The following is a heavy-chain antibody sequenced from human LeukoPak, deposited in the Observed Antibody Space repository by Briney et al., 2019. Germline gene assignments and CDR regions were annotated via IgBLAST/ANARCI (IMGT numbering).Heavy chain of an antibody. J-gene: IGHJ3*02. CDR2: IYTSGST. CDR3: ARVVEFGDAFDI. D-gene: IGHD3-10*01. Sequence: PSETLSLTCTVSGGSITSYYWNWIRQPAGKGLEWVGRIYTSGSTNYNPSLKSRVTISVDTSKNQFSLKLSSVTAADTAVYYCARVVEFGDAFDIWGQGTMVTVSS. CDR1: GGSITSYY. V-gene: IGHV4-4*07.